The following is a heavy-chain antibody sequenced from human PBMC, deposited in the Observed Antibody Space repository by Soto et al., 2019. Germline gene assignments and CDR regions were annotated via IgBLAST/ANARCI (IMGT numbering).Heavy chain of an antibody. CDR3: ARLGAAAATARFDY. V-gene: IGHV5-51*01. J-gene: IGHJ4*02. D-gene: IGHD6-13*01. CDR2: IYPGDSDT. CDR1: GCRFTSYW. Sequence: PGESLKISRKGSGCRFTSYWIGWVRQMPGKGLEWMGIIYPGDSDTRYSPSFQGRVTISADKSISTAYLQWSSLKASDTAMYYCARLGAAAATARFDYFGQRNVVTVSA.